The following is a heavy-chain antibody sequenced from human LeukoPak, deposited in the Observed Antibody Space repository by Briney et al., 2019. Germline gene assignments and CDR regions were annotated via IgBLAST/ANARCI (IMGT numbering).Heavy chain of an antibody. CDR2: MSYDGSNK. Sequence: GGSLRLSCAASGFTFSSYGMHWVRQAPGKGLEWVAVMSYDGSNKYYADSVKGRFTISRDNSKNTLYLQMNSLRAEDTAVYYCARGEPWLVLDYWGQGTLVTVSS. V-gene: IGHV3-30-3*01. J-gene: IGHJ4*02. CDR3: ARGEPWLVLDY. D-gene: IGHD6-19*01. CDR1: GFTFSSYG.